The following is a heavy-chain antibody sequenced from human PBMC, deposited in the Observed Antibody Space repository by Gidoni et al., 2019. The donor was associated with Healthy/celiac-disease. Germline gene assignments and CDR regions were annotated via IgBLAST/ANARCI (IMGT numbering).Heavy chain of an antibody. D-gene: IGHD5-18*01. J-gene: IGHJ4*02. V-gene: IGHV3-23*01. CDR1: GFTFSSYA. CDR3: AKVQRHEGYSYGPEFDY. CDR2: ISGSGGST. Sequence: EVQLLESGGGLVQPGGSLRLSCAASGFTFSSYAMSWVRQAPGKGLEWVSAISGSGGSTYYADSVKGRFTISRDNSKNTLYLQMNSLRAEDTAVYYCAKVQRHEGYSYGPEFDYWGQGTLVTVSS.